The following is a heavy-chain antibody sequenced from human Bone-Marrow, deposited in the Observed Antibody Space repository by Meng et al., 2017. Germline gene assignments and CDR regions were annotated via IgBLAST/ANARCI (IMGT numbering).Heavy chain of an antibody. CDR3: AKDGSREWFSYYYYGMDV. V-gene: IGHV1-69*06. D-gene: IGHD3-3*01. CDR2: IIPIFGTA. J-gene: IGHJ6*02. CDR1: GGTFSSYA. Sequence: SVKVSCRASGGTFSSYAISWVRQAPGQGLEWMGGIIPIFGTANYAQKFQGRVTITADKSTSTAYMELSSLRAEDTAVYYCAKDGSREWFSYYYYGMDVWGQGTMVTVSS.